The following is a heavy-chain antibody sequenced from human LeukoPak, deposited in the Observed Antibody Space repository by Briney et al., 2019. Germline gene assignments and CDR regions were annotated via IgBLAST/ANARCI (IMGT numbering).Heavy chain of an antibody. Sequence: SETLSLTCAVYGGSFSGYYWSWIRQPPGKGLEWIGEVNHSGSTNYNPSLKSRVTISVDTSKNQFSLKLSSVTAADMAVYYCARRVLRYFDWSLWGQGTLVTVSS. V-gene: IGHV4-34*01. J-gene: IGHJ4*02. CDR3: ARRVLRYFDWSL. D-gene: IGHD3-9*01. CDR2: VNHSGST. CDR1: GGSFSGYY.